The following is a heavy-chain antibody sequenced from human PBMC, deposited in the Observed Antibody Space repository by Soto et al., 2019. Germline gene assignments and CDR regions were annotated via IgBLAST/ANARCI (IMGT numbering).Heavy chain of an antibody. CDR1: GGSISSYY. D-gene: IGHD3-10*01. V-gene: IGHV4-59*08. CDR2: IYYSGST. CDR3: ARIGYYGSGSYPDY. Sequence: SETLSLTCTVSGGSISSYYWSWIRQPPGKGLEWIGYIYYSGSTNYNPSLKSRVTISVDTSKNQFSLKLSSVTAADTAVYYCARIGYYGSGSYPDYWGQGTLVTVS. J-gene: IGHJ4*02.